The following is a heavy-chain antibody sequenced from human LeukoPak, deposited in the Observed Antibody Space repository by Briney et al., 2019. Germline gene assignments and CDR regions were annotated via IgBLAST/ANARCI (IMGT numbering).Heavy chain of an antibody. CDR2: IYHSGST. CDR3: ARYSSNRAYFDY. CDR1: GYSISSGYY. J-gene: IGHJ4*02. V-gene: IGHV4-38-2*02. Sequence: SETLSLTCTVSGYSISSGYYWGWIRQPPGKGLEWIGSIYHSGSTYYNPSLKSRVTISVDTSKNQFSLKLSSVTAADTAVYYCARYSSNRAYFDYWGQGTLVTVSS. D-gene: IGHD6-13*01.